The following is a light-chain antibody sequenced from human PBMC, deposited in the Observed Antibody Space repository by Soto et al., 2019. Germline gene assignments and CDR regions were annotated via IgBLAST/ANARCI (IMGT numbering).Light chain of an antibody. CDR1: SSDVGTFDV. V-gene: IGLV2-23*02. Sequence: QSALTQPASVSGSPGQSINISCTGTSSDVGTFDVVSWYQQHPGQAPKLMIYEVTKRPSGLSNRFSGSKSGNTASLTISGLQAEDAADYYCCSYAGSSTLIFGGGTKLTVL. CDR2: EVT. CDR3: CSYAGSSTLI. J-gene: IGLJ2*01.